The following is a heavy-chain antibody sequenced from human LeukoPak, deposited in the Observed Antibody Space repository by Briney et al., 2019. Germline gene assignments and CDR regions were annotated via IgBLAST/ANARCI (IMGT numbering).Heavy chain of an antibody. J-gene: IGHJ4*02. CDR1: GITFGNYW. V-gene: IGHV3-74*01. D-gene: IGHD2-2*01. Sequence: GGSLRLSCTASGITFGNYWMHWFRQAPGKGLVWVSRISTDGSSTNYADSVKGRFTISRDNAKNTLYLQMNSLRAEDTAVYYCARDDLPIVVVPAAILYWGQGTLVTVSS. CDR2: ISTDGSST. CDR3: ARDDLPIVVVPAAILY.